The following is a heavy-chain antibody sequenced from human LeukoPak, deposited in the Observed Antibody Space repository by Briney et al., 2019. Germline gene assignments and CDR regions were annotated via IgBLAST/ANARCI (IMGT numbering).Heavy chain of an antibody. J-gene: IGHJ4*02. Sequence: GASVKVSCKASGYTFTSYDINWVRQATGQGLEWMGWINPNSGGTNYAQKFQGRVTMTRDTSISTAYMELSRLRSDDTAVYYCARDPNDSSGYYSPDFDYWGQGTLVTVSS. CDR3: ARDPNDSSGYYSPDFDY. CDR2: INPNSGGT. D-gene: IGHD3-22*01. CDR1: GYTFTSYD. V-gene: IGHV1-2*02.